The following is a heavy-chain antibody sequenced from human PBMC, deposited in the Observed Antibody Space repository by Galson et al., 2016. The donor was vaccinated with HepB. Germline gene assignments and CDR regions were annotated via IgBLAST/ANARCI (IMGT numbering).Heavy chain of an antibody. CDR3: AKDPIPFITGFGLPDY. Sequence: SLRLSCAASGFTFSSYNMEWVRQAPGKGLEWVSYISSSSRTIYYADSVKGRFTISRDNAENSLYLQMNSLRDEGTAVYYCAKDPIPFITGFGLPDYWGQGTLVTVSS. D-gene: IGHD1-20*01. J-gene: IGHJ4*02. CDR1: GFTFSSYN. V-gene: IGHV3-48*02. CDR2: ISSSSRTI.